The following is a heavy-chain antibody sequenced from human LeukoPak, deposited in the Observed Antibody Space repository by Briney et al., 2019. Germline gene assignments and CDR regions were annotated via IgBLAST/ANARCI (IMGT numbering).Heavy chain of an antibody. CDR2: INSDGSST. CDR3: ARSSGYSPIDY. J-gene: IGHJ4*02. D-gene: IGHD5-18*01. CDR1: GFTFSSYW. Sequence: GGSLRLSCAASGFTFSSYWMHWVRQAPGKGLVWVSRINSDGSSTSYADSVKGRFTISRDNAKNTLYLQMNRLRAEDTAVYYCARSSGYSPIDYWGQGTLVTVSS. V-gene: IGHV3-74*01.